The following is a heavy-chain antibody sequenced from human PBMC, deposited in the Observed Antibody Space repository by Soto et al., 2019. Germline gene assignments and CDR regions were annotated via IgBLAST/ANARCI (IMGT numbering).Heavy chain of an antibody. Sequence: QVPVVQSGAEVKKPGSSVRVSCTASGGTSSSYAITWMRQAPGQGLEWMGGIIPILDTTDYAQKFQGRVTFTADESTSTVYMELSSLTSEDTAVYYCASGGTTVNRRFDFWGQGTLVTVSS. CDR2: IIPILDTT. J-gene: IGHJ4*02. CDR3: ASGGTTVNRRFDF. CDR1: GGTSSSYA. D-gene: IGHD4-4*01. V-gene: IGHV1-69*01.